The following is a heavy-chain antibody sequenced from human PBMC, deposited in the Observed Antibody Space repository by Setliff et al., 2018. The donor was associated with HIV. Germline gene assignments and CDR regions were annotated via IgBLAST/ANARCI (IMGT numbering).Heavy chain of an antibody. Sequence: SVKVSCKSSGGTFSNYAFSWVRQAPGQGLQWMGGIIPIVGTPNYAQKFQGRVTITADDSTSTAYMELTSLRSEDTAVYFCARDQSEERWRQLEDNYYYAMDVWGQGTTVTVSS. V-gene: IGHV1-69*13. CDR1: GGTFSNYA. CDR2: IIPIVGTP. CDR3: ARDQSEERWRQLEDNYYYAMDV. J-gene: IGHJ6*02. D-gene: IGHD1-1*01.